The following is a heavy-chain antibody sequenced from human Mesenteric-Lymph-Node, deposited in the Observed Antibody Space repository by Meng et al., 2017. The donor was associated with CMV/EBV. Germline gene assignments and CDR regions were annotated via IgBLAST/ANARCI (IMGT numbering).Heavy chain of an antibody. J-gene: IGHJ4*02. CDR1: GFTFSNYW. CDR3: AGGITYFNY. CDR2: INSDGSDT. Sequence: RLSCAASGFTFSNYWMHWVRQIPGKGLVWVSRINSDGSDTTYADSVKGRFTISRDNAKNTLYLQMNSLRAEDTAVYYCAGGITYFNYWGQGALVTVSS. D-gene: IGHD1-20*01. V-gene: IGHV3-74*01.